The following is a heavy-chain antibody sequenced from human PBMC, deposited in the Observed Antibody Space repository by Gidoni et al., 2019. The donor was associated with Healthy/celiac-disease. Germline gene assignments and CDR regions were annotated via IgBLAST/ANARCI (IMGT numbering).Heavy chain of an antibody. J-gene: IGHJ4*02. CDR2: INHSGST. CDR1: GGSFSGYY. CDR3: ATAQQGYFDY. V-gene: IGHV4-34*01. Sequence: QVQLQQWGAGLLKPSATLSLTCAVYGGSFSGYYWSWIRQPPGKGLEWIGEINHSGSTNYNPSLKSRVTISVDTSKNQFSLKLSSVTAADTAVYYCATAQQGYFDYWGQGTLVTVSS.